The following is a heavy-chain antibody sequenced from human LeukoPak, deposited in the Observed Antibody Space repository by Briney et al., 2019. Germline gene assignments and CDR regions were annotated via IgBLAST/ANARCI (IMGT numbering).Heavy chain of an antibody. CDR3: AKRGFGFYYGMDV. J-gene: IGHJ6*02. Sequence: GGSLRLSCAASGFTFSSYAMSWVRQAPGEGLEWVSAISGSGGSTYYADSVKGRFTISRDNSKNTLYLQMNSLRAEDTAVYYCAKRGFGFYYGMDVWGQGTTVTVSS. D-gene: IGHD3-16*01. V-gene: IGHV3-23*01. CDR1: GFTFSSYA. CDR2: ISGSGGST.